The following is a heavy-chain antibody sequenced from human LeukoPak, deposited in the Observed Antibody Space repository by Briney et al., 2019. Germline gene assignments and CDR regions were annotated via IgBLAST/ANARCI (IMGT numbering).Heavy chain of an antibody. D-gene: IGHD2-2*01. J-gene: IGHJ4*02. CDR2: IYHSGNT. CDR1: GHSITSGYY. V-gene: IGHV4-38-2*02. CDR3: TRGAGTSWFDY. Sequence: SETLSLTCTVSGHSITSGYYWGWIRQPPGKGLEWIGSIYHSGNTYYTPSLKSRVTISVDKPRNQFSLKLFSVTAADTAVYYCTRGAGTSWFDYWGQGSLVTVSS.